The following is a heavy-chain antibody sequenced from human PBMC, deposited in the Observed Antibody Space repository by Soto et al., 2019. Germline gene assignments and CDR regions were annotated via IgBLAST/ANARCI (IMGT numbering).Heavy chain of an antibody. CDR1: GFMFSAYA. CDR2: MSYDGTNT. CDR3: ARDPSPYTSGWYGIDF. J-gene: IGHJ4*01. Sequence: QVQLVESGGGVVQPGASLRLSCTASGFMFSAYAMLWVRQAPGKGLEWVAAMSYDGTNTYYADSVKGWFTISRDNSKNTLFLQMSSLTADDSAVYYCARDPSPYTSGWYGIDFWGLGTLVTVSS. V-gene: IGHV3-30-3*01. D-gene: IGHD6-19*01.